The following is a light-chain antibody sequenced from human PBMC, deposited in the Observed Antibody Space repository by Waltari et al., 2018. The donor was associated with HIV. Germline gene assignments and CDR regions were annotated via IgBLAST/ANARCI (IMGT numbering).Light chain of an antibody. CDR3: QHYDSYSYT. CDR2: KAS. Sequence: DIQLTQSPSTLSASVGDRVTITCRASQNVNKWFAWYQQKPGKAPTLLLYKASSLKSGVPSRFSGSGSGTEFTLTISSLQPDDCATYYCQHYDSYSYTFGQGTKVEIK. CDR1: QNVNKW. V-gene: IGKV1-5*03. J-gene: IGKJ2*01.